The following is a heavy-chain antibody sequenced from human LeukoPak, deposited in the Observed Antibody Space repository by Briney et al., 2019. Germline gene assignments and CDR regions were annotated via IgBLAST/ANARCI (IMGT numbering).Heavy chain of an antibody. Sequence: SETLSLTCTVSGVSVNSHYWSWIRQPPGKGLEWIGFIYDSGSANYKPSLKSRVTMTVDTSKNQFSLKVNSVTAADTAVYYCARVLQNYYHMDVWGKGTTVTVSS. CDR3: ARVLQNYYHMDV. D-gene: IGHD3-3*01. J-gene: IGHJ6*03. CDR1: GVSVNSHY. V-gene: IGHV4-59*02. CDR2: IYDSGSA.